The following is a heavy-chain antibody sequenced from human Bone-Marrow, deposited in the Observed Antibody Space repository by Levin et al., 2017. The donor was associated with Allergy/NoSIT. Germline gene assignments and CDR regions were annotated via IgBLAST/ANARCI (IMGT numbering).Heavy chain of an antibody. D-gene: IGHD3-16*02. CDR2: INPNSGGT. V-gene: IGHV1-2*06. Sequence: GESLKISCKASGYTFTGYYMHWVRQAPGQGLEWMGRINPNSGGTNYAQKFQGRVTMTRDTSISTAYMELSRLRSDDTAVYYCARVRMMTFGGVITKYYYYYMDVWGKGTTVTVSS. J-gene: IGHJ6*03. CDR1: GYTFTGYY. CDR3: ARVRMMTFGGVITKYYYYYMDV.